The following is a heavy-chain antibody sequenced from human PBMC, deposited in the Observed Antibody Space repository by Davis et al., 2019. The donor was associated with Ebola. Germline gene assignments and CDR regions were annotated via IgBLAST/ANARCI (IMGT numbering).Heavy chain of an antibody. CDR3: ARGESSSVLRYFDWLENYYYYGMDV. D-gene: IGHD3-9*01. J-gene: IGHJ6*02. V-gene: IGHV4-34*01. CDR2: INHSGST. Sequence: SETLSLTCAVYGGSFSGYYWSWIRQPPGKGLEWIGEINHSGSTNYNPSLKSRVTISVDTSKNQFSLKLSSVTAADTAVYYCARGESSSVLRYFDWLENYYYYGMDVWGQGTTVTVSS. CDR1: GGSFSGYY.